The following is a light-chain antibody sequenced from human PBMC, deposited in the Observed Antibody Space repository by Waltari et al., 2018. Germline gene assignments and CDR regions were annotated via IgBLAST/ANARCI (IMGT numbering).Light chain of an antibody. CDR3: QQRRTWPLT. Sequence: CRASQSVRYYLAWYQQRPGQAPRLLIYDASSRATGIPARFSGSGSETDFTLTISSLEPEDFAVYYCQQRRTWPLTFGGGTKVEI. CDR1: QSVRYY. J-gene: IGKJ4*01. CDR2: DAS. V-gene: IGKV3-11*01.